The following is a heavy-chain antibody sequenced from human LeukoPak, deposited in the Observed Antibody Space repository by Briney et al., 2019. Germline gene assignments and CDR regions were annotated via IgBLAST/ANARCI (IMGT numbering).Heavy chain of an antibody. Sequence: PSETLSLTCAVYGGSFSGYYWSWIRQPPGKGLEWMGEIDHSGSTNYNPSLKSRVTISVDTSKNQFSLKLSSVTAADTAVYYCARGGWFGEPRAYYFDYWGQGTLVTVSS. V-gene: IGHV4-34*01. CDR1: GGSFSGYY. CDR2: IDHSGST. D-gene: IGHD3-10*01. CDR3: ARGGWFGEPRAYYFDY. J-gene: IGHJ4*02.